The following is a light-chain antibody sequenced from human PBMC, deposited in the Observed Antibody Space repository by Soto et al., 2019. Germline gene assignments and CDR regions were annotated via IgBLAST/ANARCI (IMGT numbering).Light chain of an antibody. CDR2: DVS. V-gene: IGLV2-14*01. J-gene: IGLJ1*01. CDR1: SSDVGGYNY. CDR3: CSYTTSNTRQIV. Sequence: QSTLTQPPSVSGSPGQSVAISCTGTSSDVGGYNYVSWYQQQPGKAPKFMIYDVSNRPSGVSNRFSGSKSGNTASLTISGLQAEDEADYYCCSYTTSNTRQIVFGTGTKVTVL.